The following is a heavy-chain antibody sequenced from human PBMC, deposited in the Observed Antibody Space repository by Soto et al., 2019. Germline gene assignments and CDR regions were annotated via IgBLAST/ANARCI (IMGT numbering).Heavy chain of an antibody. CDR2: ISYDGSNK. Sequence: PGGSLRLSCAASGFTFSSYGMHWVRQAPGKGLEWVAVISYDGSNKYYADSVKGRFTISRDNSKNTLYLQMNSLRAEDTAVYYCAKSAIAVGGPYHYYGMDVWGQGTTVTVSS. V-gene: IGHV3-30*18. J-gene: IGHJ6*02. D-gene: IGHD6-19*01. CDR1: GFTFSSYG. CDR3: AKSAIAVGGPYHYYGMDV.